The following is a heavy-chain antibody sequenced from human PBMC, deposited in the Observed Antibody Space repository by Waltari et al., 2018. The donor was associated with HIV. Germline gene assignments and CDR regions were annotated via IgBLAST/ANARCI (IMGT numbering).Heavy chain of an antibody. CDR1: GGTFVSHT. Sequence: QVQLVQSGAEVKKPGSSVKVSCKASGGTFVSHTFNWVRQAPGQGLEWMGRASPMFGTANYARKFQGRVTITGDKSTTTAYMELNGLRIDDTAVYYCASARETMGVDFDSWGQGTLVTVS. CDR3: ASARETMGVDFDS. CDR2: ASPMFGTA. V-gene: IGHV1-69*08. J-gene: IGHJ5*01. D-gene: IGHD3-10*01.